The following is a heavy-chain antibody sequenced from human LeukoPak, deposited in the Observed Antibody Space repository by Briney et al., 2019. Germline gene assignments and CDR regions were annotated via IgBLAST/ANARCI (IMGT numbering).Heavy chain of an antibody. CDR1: GGTFSSYA. D-gene: IGHD3-22*01. V-gene: IGHV1-69*05. J-gene: IGHJ4*02. CDR2: IIPIFGTA. Sequence: SVKVSCKASGGTFSSYAISWVRQAPGQGLEWMGGIIPIFGTANYAQKFQGRVTMTRDTSISTAYMELSGLTSDDTAVYYCASVTYSDYDDFDSWGQGTLVTVSS. CDR3: ASVTYSDYDDFDS.